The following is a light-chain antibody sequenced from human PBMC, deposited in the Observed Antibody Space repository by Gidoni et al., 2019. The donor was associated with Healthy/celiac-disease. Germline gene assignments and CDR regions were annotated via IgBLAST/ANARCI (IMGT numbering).Light chain of an antibody. CDR3: SSYTSSSTPHVV. CDR1: SSDVGGYNY. J-gene: IGLJ2*01. V-gene: IGLV2-14*01. CDR2: EVS. Sequence: QSALTTPASVSGSPGQSTTISCTGTSSDVGGYNYVSWYQQHPGKAPKLMIYEVSNRPSGVSNRFSGSKSGNTASLTISGLQAEDEADYYCSSYTSSSTPHVVFGGGTKLTVL.